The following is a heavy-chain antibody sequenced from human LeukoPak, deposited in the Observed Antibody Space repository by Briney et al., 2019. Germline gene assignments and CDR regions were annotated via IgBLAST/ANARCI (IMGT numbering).Heavy chain of an antibody. J-gene: IGHJ5*02. V-gene: IGHV3-49*03. Sequence: GGSLRLSCTASGLTFGDYAMSWFRQAPGKGLEWVGFIRSKAYGGTTEYAASVKGRFTISRDDSKSIAYLQMNSLKTEDTAVYYCTRSVLKVAASWFDPWGQGTLVTVSS. CDR1: GLTFGDYA. CDR3: TRSVLKVAASWFDP. CDR2: IRSKAYGGTT. D-gene: IGHD6-19*01.